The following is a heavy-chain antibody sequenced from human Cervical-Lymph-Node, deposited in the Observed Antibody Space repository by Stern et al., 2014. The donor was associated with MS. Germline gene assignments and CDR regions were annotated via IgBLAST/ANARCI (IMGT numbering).Heavy chain of an antibody. Sequence: VQLLESGGGLVQPGGSLRLSCVASGFTFRNYWMHWVRQGPGKGLVWVARINRDRTTITHADSVKGRFTISRDNAKNTLYLQMNSLRVEDTAVYYCTKDTYGPEDYWGQGTSVTVSS. CDR1: GFTFRNYW. D-gene: IGHD3-10*01. CDR2: INRDRTTI. CDR3: TKDTYGPEDY. J-gene: IGHJ4*02. V-gene: IGHV3-74*02.